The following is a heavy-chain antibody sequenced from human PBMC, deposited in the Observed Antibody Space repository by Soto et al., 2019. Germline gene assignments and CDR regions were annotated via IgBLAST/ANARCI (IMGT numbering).Heavy chain of an antibody. Sequence: QVQLVQSGAEVKKPGASVKVSCKASGYTFTSYGISWVRQAPGQGLEWMGWISAYNGNTNYAQKLQGRVTMTTDTSTSTAYMELRSLRSDDTAMYYCARDDQSGYSSGEAFDIWGQGTMVTVSS. CDR1: GYTFTSYG. CDR3: ARDDQSGYSSGEAFDI. V-gene: IGHV1-18*01. J-gene: IGHJ3*02. D-gene: IGHD6-19*01. CDR2: ISAYNGNT.